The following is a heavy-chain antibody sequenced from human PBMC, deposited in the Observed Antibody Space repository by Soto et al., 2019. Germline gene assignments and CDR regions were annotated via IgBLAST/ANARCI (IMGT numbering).Heavy chain of an antibody. CDR1: GYTFTSYG. CDR2: ISAYNGNT. D-gene: IGHD2-2*01. Sequence: QVQLVQSGAEVKQPGASVKVSCKASGYTFTSYGIIWVRQAPGQGLEWMGWISAYNGNTNYALKLQGRVTMTTDSSTSTAYLELRSLRCDDTAVYYCARDPGYFSSTRCHSHYYYGMDVLGQGTTVTVFS. J-gene: IGHJ6*02. V-gene: IGHV1-18*01. CDR3: ARDPGYFSSTRCHSHYYYGMDV.